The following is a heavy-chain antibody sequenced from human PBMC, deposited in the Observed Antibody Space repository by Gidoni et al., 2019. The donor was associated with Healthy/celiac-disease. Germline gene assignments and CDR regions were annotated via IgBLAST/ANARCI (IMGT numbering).Heavy chain of an antibody. Sequence: QVHLVQFGPEVKKPGASVKVYCKAFGYTFTSYGIRWVRQAPGQGVYRMGWISAYNGNTNYAHKLQGRVTMTTDTSTSTAYMELRSLRSDDTAVYYCARHWQGFDPWGQGTLVTVSS. CDR2: ISAYNGNT. CDR1: GYTFTSYG. CDR3: ARHWQGFDP. J-gene: IGHJ5*02. D-gene: IGHD1-1*01. V-gene: IGHV1-18*01.